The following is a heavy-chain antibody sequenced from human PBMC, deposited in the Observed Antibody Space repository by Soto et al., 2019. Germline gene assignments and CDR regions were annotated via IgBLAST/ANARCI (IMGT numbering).Heavy chain of an antibody. D-gene: IGHD6-13*01. CDR1: GFDFGDYY. V-gene: IGHV3-11*01. CDR3: VRPYYSSSWFPFDR. Sequence: GGSLRLSCTASGFDFGDYYMSWIRQAPGKGLEWVSYIDSGDGTTYYTDSVKGRFTISRDNAKKTVYLQMSSLRVEDTALYYCVRPYYSSSWFPFDRWGQGTLVTVSS. J-gene: IGHJ4*02. CDR2: IDSGDGTT.